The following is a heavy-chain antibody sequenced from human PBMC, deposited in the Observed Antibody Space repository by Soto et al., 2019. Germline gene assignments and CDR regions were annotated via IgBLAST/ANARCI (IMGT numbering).Heavy chain of an antibody. CDR2: ISGSGGST. D-gene: IGHD4-17*01. V-gene: IGHV3-23*01. J-gene: IGHJ4*02. CDR1: GFTFSSYA. Sequence: GGSLRLSCAASGFTFSSYAMSWVRQAPGKGLEWVSAISGSGGSTYYADSVKGRFTISRDNSKNTLYLQMNSLRAEDTAVYYCAKDPVDYGDYSDYFDYWGQGTLVTVSS. CDR3: AKDPVDYGDYSDYFDY.